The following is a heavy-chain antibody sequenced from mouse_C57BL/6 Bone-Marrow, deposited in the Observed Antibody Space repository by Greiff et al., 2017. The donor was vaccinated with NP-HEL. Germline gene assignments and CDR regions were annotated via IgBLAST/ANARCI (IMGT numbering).Heavy chain of an antibody. J-gene: IGHJ2*01. Sequence: EVKVVESEGGLVQPGSSMKLSCTASGFTFSDYYMAWVRQVPEKGLEWVANINYDGSSTYYLDSLKSRFIISRDNAKNILYLQMSSLKSEDTATYYCARADLFDYWGQGTTLTVSS. V-gene: IGHV5-16*01. CDR2: INYDGSST. CDR3: ARADLFDY. CDR1: GFTFSDYY.